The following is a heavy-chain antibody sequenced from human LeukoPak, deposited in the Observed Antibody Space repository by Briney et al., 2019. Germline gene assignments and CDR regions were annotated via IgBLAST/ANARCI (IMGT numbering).Heavy chain of an antibody. V-gene: IGHV1-2*02. CDR1: GYTFTGYY. CDR3: TRGDY. Sequence: ASVKVSCKASGYTFTGYYMHWVRQAPGQGLEWMGWINPNSGGTNYAQKFQGRVTMTRDTSISTAFMELSSLKSEDTAIYYCTRGDYWGQGTPVTVSS. J-gene: IGHJ4*02. CDR2: INPNSGGT.